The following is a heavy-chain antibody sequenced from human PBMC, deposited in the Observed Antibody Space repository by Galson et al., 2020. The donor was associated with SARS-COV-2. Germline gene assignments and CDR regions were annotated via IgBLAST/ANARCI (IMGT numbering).Heavy chain of an antibody. D-gene: IGHD3-3*01. J-gene: IGHJ6*02. CDR2: IYKSGNT. Sequence: SETLSLTCTVSGASISSGSYYWSWIRQPAGKGLEWIGRIYKSGNTNYNPSLWSQVTISVDTSKNQFSLKLTSVTAADTAVYYCARGNSPCVTIFGVPTGTCGMDVWGQGTTVTVSS. V-gene: IGHV4-61*02. CDR1: GASISSGSYY. CDR3: ARGNSPCVTIFGVPTGTCGMDV.